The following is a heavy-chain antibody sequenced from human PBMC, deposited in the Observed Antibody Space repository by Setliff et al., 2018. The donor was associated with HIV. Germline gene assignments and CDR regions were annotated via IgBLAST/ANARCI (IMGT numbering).Heavy chain of an antibody. Sequence: PSETLSLTCTVSGGSISSSNYYWGWIRQHPGKGLEWIGFIYYSGTTYYNPSLKSRVTISLDTSKNQFSLNLTSVTAADTAVYYCARLGEFWSQGSLVTVSS. CDR1: GGSISSSNYY. CDR3: ARLGEF. V-gene: IGHV4-39*07. D-gene: IGHD3-16*01. J-gene: IGHJ4*02. CDR2: IYYSGTT.